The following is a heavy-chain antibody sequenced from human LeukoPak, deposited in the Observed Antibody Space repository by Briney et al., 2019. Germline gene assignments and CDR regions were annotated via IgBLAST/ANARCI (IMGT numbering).Heavy chain of an antibody. J-gene: IGHJ3*02. CDR2: ISYDGNNK. CDR3: AKDYGSGGPLAFDI. CDR1: GFTFSSYA. V-gene: IGHV3-30*04. D-gene: IGHD3-10*01. Sequence: GGSLRLSCAASGFTFSSYAVHWVRQAPGKGLEWVAVISYDGNNKYYADSVKGRFTISRDNSKNTLYLQMNSLRAEDTAVYYCAKDYGSGGPLAFDIWGQGTMVTVSS.